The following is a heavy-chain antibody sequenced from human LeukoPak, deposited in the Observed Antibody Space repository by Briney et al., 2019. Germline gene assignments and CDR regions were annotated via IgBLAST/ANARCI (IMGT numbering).Heavy chain of an antibody. CDR2: INSDGSST. V-gene: IGHV3-74*01. Sequence: GGSLRLSCAASGFTFNNYWMHWVRQAPGKGLVWVSRINSDGSSTSYTDSVKGRFTISRDNSKSTLYLQMNSLRAEDTAVYHCAKTLRDLEWLTGELDVWGQGTAVTVSS. CDR1: GFTFNNYW. J-gene: IGHJ6*02. CDR3: AKTLRDLEWLTGELDV. D-gene: IGHD3-3*01.